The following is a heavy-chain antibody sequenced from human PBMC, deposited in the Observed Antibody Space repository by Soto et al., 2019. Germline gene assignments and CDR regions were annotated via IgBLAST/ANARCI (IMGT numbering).Heavy chain of an antibody. Sequence: ASVKVSCKASGYTFTGHYMHWVRQAPGQGLEWMGWINPNSGDTNYAQKFQGRVTMARDTSISTAYMELSRLTSDDTAVYYCAREYSSSSTDYWGQGTLVTVSS. CDR1: GYTFTGHY. J-gene: IGHJ4*02. CDR2: INPNSGDT. D-gene: IGHD6-6*01. CDR3: AREYSSSSTDY. V-gene: IGHV1-2*02.